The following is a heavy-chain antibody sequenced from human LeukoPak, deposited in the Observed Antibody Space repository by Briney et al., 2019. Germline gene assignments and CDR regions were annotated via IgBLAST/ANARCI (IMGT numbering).Heavy chain of an antibody. D-gene: IGHD3-10*01. V-gene: IGHV1-69*04. CDR1: GGTFSSYA. Sequence: ASVKVSCKASGGTFSSYAISWVRQAPGQGLEWMGRIIPILGIANYAQKFKGRVTITADKSTSTAYMELSSLRSEDTAVYYCASRMVRGVIITDYWGQGTLVTVSS. CDR3: ASRMVRGVIITDY. J-gene: IGHJ4*02. CDR2: IIPILGIA.